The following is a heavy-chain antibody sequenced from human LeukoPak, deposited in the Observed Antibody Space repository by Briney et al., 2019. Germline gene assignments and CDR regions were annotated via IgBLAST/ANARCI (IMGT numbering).Heavy chain of an antibody. CDR3: ARRFLTGLGGNWFDP. D-gene: IGHD3-16*01. Sequence: GGSLRLSCAASGFTFSSYWMHWVRQAPGKGLVWVSRINSDGSSTSYADSVKGRFTISRDNAKNTLYLQMNSLRADDTAVYYCARRFLTGLGGNWFDPWGQGTLVTVSS. J-gene: IGHJ5*02. V-gene: IGHV3-74*01. CDR2: INSDGSST. CDR1: GFTFSSYW.